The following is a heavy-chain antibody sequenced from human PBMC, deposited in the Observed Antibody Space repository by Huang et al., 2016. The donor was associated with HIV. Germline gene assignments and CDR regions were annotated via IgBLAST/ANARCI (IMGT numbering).Heavy chain of an antibody. CDR2: IHVYNGNT. Sequence: QVQLVQSGAEVKKPGASVKVSCKASGYTFSSFGISWVRQATGQGLEWWGWIHVYNGNTKFAQKFQCRLTMTTDTSTSTAYMELRSLRSDYTAVYYCARGGGIQLWLLGYYYMDVWGNGTTVTVSS. CDR3: ARGGGIQLWLLGYYYMDV. J-gene: IGHJ6*03. D-gene: IGHD5-18*01. CDR1: GYTFSSFG. V-gene: IGHV1-18*01.